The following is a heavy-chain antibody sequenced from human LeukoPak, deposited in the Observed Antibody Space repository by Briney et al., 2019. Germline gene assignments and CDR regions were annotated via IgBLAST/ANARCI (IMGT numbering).Heavy chain of an antibody. J-gene: IGHJ6*02. D-gene: IGHD4-11*01. V-gene: IGHV5-51*01. CDR2: IYPGDSDT. Sequence: GESLKISCKGSGYSFTSYWIGWVRQMPGKGLAWMGIIYPGDSDTRYSPSFQGQVTISADKSISTAYLQWSSLKASDTAMYYCARPTSTVTTGDYYYYGMDVWGQGTTVTVSS. CDR3: ARPTSTVTTGDYYYYGMDV. CDR1: GYSFTSYW.